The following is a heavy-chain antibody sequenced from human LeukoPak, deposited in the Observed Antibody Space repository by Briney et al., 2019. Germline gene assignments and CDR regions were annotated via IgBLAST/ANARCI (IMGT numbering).Heavy chain of an antibody. V-gene: IGHV3-7*01. Sequence: GGSLRLSCAASGFTFSSYWMSWVRQAPGKGLEWVASIKQDGSEKYYVDSVKGRFTISRDNAKNSLYLQMSSLRAEDTAVYYCARAGYCRGGTCYSNYFDFWGQGTLVTVSS. D-gene: IGHD2-15*01. CDR3: ARAGYCRGGTCYSNYFDF. CDR2: IKQDGSEK. CDR1: GFTFSSYW. J-gene: IGHJ4*02.